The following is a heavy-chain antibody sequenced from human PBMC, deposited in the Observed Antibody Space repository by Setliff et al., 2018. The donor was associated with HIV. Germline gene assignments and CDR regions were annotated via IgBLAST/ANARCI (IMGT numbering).Heavy chain of an antibody. V-gene: IGHV4-34*01. CDR2: AIHSGIT. Sequence: SETLSLTCGVYGGSVSANEWRWIRQPPGKGMEWFGEAIHSGITYNPSLRSRVTISLDTSKNQFSLNLTPVTAADTTVYYCVRGEYYDVSAIYHDDRWGQGTLVTVSS. CDR1: GGSVSANE. CDR3: VRGEYYDVSAIYHDDR. J-gene: IGHJ4*02. D-gene: IGHD3-16*01.